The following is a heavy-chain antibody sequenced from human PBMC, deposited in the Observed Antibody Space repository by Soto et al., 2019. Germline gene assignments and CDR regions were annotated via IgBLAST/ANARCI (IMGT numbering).Heavy chain of an antibody. CDR1: GYTFTSYG. V-gene: IGHV1-18*04. Sequence: QVQLVQSGAEVKKPGASVKVSCKASGYTFTSYGISWVRQAPGQGLEWMGCISAYNGNTNYAQKLQGRVTMTTDTSTSTAYMELRSLRSDDTAVYYCARDNGGFGHMNGGNPLDVWGQGTTVTVSS. CDR2: ISAYNGNT. D-gene: IGHD2-8*01. CDR3: ARDNGGFGHMNGGNPLDV. J-gene: IGHJ6*02.